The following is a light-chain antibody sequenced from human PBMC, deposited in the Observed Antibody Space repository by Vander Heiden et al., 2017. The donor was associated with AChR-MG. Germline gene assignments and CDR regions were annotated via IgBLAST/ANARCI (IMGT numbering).Light chain of an antibody. J-gene: IGLJ1*01. Sequence: QSALTQPASVSGSPGQSITISCIGTSSDIDDSNYVSWYQQHPGKAPKLIIYDVTWRPSGVSNRFSGSKSGSTASLTISGLQTEDEADYYCSSHTSKNDLDVFGPGTKVTVL. CDR3: SSHTSKNDLDV. V-gene: IGLV2-14*03. CDR1: SSDIDDSNY. CDR2: DVT.